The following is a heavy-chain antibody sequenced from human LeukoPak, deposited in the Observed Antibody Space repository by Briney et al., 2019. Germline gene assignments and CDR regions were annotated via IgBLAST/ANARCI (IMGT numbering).Heavy chain of an antibody. CDR3: ANYPGEYYDFWSGYVMDV. Sequence: GGSLRLSCAASGFTFSSYAMSWVRQAPGKGLEWVSAISGSGGSTYYADSAKGRFTISRDNSKNTLYLQMNSLRAEDTAVYYCANYPGEYYDFWSGYVMDVWGQGTTVTVSS. CDR2: ISGSGGST. D-gene: IGHD3-3*01. V-gene: IGHV3-23*01. CDR1: GFTFSSYA. J-gene: IGHJ6*02.